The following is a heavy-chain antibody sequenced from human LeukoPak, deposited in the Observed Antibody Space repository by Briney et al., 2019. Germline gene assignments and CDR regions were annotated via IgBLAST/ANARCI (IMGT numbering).Heavy chain of an antibody. J-gene: IGHJ4*02. V-gene: IGHV4-39*01. CDR1: GGSISSSIAY. CDR2: IYYSKNT. CDR3: VSPRGFSYGYFDY. D-gene: IGHD5-18*01. Sequence: SETLSLTCTVSGGSISSSIAYWGWIRQPPGKGLEWIGSIYYSKNTYYNPSLKCRVTISADTSKNQFSLTLGSVSATDTAVYYCVSPRGFSYGYFDYWGQGTLVTVSS.